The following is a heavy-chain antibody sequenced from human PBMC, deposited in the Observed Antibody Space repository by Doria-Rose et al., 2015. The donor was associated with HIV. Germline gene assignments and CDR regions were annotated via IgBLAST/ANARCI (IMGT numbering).Heavy chain of an antibody. Sequence: VQPQESGPGLVKPAETLSLTCTVSGGSISSYYWNWIRQPPGKGLEWIGYIYSSGSTHYNSSPKRRATISIDTPKTQFPLKRSSVTAADTAVYYCARFRPSRGIYYSLDVWGKGTAVTVSS. CDR1: GGSISSYY. V-gene: IGHV4-4*09. CDR3: ARFRPSRGIYYSLDV. CDR2: IYSSGST. J-gene: IGHJ6*03. D-gene: IGHD3-10*01.